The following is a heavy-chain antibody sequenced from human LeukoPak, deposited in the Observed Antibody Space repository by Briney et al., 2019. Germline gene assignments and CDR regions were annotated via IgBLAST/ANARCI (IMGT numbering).Heavy chain of an antibody. CDR2: ISERGGST. CDR1: GISLSNYA. D-gene: IGHD3-10*01. J-gene: IGHJ4*02. CDR3: AKRGIVIRGILVIGYHQEAYHYDY. Sequence: GGSLRLSCVVSGISLSNYAMTWVRQAPGKGLEWVSYISERGGSTTYADSVKGRFTISRDTSLNTLFLQMTSLRAEDTAVYFCAKRGIVIRGILVIGYHQEAYHYDYWGQGVLVTVSS. V-gene: IGHV3-23*01.